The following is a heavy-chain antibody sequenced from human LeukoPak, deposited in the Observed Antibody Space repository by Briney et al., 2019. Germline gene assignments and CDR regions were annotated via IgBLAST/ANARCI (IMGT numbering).Heavy chain of an antibody. CDR1: GFSFSRYY. D-gene: IGHD5-12*01. J-gene: IGHJ4*01. V-gene: IGHV3-66*04. Sequence: QPGGSLRLSCAASGFSFSRYYMSWVRQAPGKGLEWVSVLFSDGDTYYADSVKDRFSISRDSSRETLFLQMNSLRADDTAVYYCARQGYDSGFDYWGHGTMVTVSS. CDR3: ARQGYDSGFDY. CDR2: LFSDGDT.